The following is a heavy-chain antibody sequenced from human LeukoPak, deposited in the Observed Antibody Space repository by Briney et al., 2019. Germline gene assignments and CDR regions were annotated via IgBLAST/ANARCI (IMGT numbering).Heavy chain of an antibody. CDR3: AREQLAYCGGDCYSEDY. CDR2: ISAYNGNT. Sequence: GASVKVSCKASGYTFTSYGISWVRQAPGQGLEWMGWISAYNGNTNYAQKLQGRVTMTTDTSTSTAYMELRSLRSDDTAVYYCAREQLAYCGGDCYSEDYWGQGTLVTVSS. J-gene: IGHJ4*02. CDR1: GYTFTSYG. D-gene: IGHD2-21*02. V-gene: IGHV1-18*01.